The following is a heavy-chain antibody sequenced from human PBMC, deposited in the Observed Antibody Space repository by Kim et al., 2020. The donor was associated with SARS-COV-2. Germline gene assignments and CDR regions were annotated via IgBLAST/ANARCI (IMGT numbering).Heavy chain of an antibody. J-gene: IGHJ6*03. CDR3: ARGYSSSSQLYFFYMDV. CDR1: GYRFNSFD. Sequence: ASVKVSCKASGYRFNSFDINWVRQATGQGREWMGWMNPKSGTTGYEQRFKDRVTLTKSTSESTAYMELSSLTFEDTAVYYCARGYSSSSQLYFFYMDVWGKGTTVTVS. V-gene: IGHV1-8*01. CDR2: MNPKSGTT. D-gene: IGHD6-6*01.